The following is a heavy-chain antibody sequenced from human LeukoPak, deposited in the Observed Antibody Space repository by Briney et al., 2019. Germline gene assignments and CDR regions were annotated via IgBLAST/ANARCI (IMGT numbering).Heavy chain of an antibody. CDR3: ARDSTRYCSGGSCPGYFQH. D-gene: IGHD2-15*01. Sequence: PGGSLRLSCAASGFTFSSYAMHWVRQAPGKGLEWVAVISYDGSNKYYADSVKGRFTISRDNSKNTLYLRMNSLRAEDTAVYYCARDSTRYCSGGSCPGYFQHWGQGTLVTVSS. V-gene: IGHV3-30*04. CDR1: GFTFSSYA. J-gene: IGHJ1*01. CDR2: ISYDGSNK.